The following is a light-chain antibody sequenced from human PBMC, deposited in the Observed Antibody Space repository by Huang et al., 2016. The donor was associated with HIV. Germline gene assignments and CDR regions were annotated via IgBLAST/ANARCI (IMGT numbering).Light chain of an antibody. V-gene: IGKV3-15*01. CDR2: AAS. CDR3: QQYNDFRST. Sequence: DTVMTQSPVTLSVSPGDRASLTCRSSQIVSSHLAWYQQKPGQAPRLLIYAASTRATGVPARFSGSGAGTEFTLTISTLQSEDSAVYYCQQYNDFRSTFGPGTRVEIK. J-gene: IGKJ3*01. CDR1: QIVSSH.